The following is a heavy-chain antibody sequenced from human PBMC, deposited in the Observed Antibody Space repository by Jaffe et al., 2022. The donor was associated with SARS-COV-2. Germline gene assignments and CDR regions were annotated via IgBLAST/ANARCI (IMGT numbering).Heavy chain of an antibody. D-gene: IGHD1-1*01. Sequence: EVQLVESGGGLVQPGESLRLSCAASGFTFSSYNMNWVRQAPGKGLEWVSYISSSSDTIYYADSVEGRFTISRDNAKNSLFLRMNSLRDEDTAVYYCARDLGQYNWNDGYYFDYWGQGTLVTVSS. CDR3: ARDLGQYNWNDGYYFDY. CDR1: GFTFSSYN. CDR2: ISSSSDTI. V-gene: IGHV3-48*02. J-gene: IGHJ4*02.